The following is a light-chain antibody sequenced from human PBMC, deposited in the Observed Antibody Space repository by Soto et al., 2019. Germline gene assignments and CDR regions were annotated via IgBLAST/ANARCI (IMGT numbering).Light chain of an antibody. CDR2: AAS. CDR3: QQSYSTPST. Sequence: DIQMTQSPSSLSASVGDRVTITCRASQSISSYLNWYQQKPGKAPKLLIYAASSSQSGVPSRFSGSGSGTDFTLTISSLQPEDFATYYCQQSYSTPSTFGQGTKVEIK. CDR1: QSISSY. V-gene: IGKV1-39*01. J-gene: IGKJ1*01.